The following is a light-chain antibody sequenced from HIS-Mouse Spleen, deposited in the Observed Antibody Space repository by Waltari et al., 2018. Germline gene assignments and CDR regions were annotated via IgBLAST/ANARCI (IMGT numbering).Light chain of an antibody. V-gene: IGLV2-23*01. Sequence: QSALTQPASVSGSPGQSITISCTGTSSDVGSYKLVSWYQQHPGKAPKLMIYEGSKRPSGVSNRFSGSKSGNTASLTISGLQAEDEADYYCCSYAGSSTHVVFGGGTKLTVL. CDR2: EGS. J-gene: IGLJ2*01. CDR1: SSDVGSYKL. CDR3: CSYAGSSTHVV.